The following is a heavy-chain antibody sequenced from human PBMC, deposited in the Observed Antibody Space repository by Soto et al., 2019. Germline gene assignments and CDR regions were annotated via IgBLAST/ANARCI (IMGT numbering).Heavy chain of an antibody. CDR2: INSDGSTT. CDR1: GFTFSTYW. CDR3: ARDADYDIGV. J-gene: IGHJ6*02. Sequence: EVQLVESGGGLVQPGGSLRLSCAASGFTFSTYWMHWVRQAPGKGLVWVSRINSDGSTTNYADSVKGRFTISRDNAKNTQYLQMNSLRAEDTAVYDCARDADYDIGVGGQGTTVTVSS. V-gene: IGHV3-74*01.